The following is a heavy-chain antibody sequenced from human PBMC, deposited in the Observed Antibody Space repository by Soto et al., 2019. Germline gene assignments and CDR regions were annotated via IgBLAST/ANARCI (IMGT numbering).Heavy chain of an antibody. CDR2: IYYSGST. D-gene: IGHD2-15*01. Sequence: SETLSLTCTVSGGSISSGGYYWSWIRQHPGKCLEWIGYIYYSGSTYYNPSLKSRVTISVDTSKNQFSLKLSSVTAADTAVYYCARDRRYCSGGSCYYYYGMDVWGQGTTVTVYS. CDR1: GGSISSGGYY. J-gene: IGHJ6*02. V-gene: IGHV4-31*03. CDR3: ARDRRYCSGGSCYYYYGMDV.